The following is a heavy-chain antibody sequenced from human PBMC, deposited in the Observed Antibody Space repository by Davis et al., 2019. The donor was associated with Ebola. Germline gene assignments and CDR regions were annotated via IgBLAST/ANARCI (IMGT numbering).Heavy chain of an antibody. CDR2: ITHSGST. D-gene: IGHD3-3*02. J-gene: IGHJ4*02. CDR3: AKGPFVAFD. Sequence: SNPLSLTFGVPGASLPGRYWRGLRQAPGKGLEWIGEITHSGSTDDNPSLRGRVSISVDTSKNAFSLKMTSVTAADTAMYYCAKGPFVAFDWGQGTLVTGSS. CDR1: GASLPGRY. V-gene: IGHV4-34*01.